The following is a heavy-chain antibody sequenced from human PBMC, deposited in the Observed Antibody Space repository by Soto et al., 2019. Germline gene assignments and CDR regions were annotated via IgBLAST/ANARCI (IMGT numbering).Heavy chain of an antibody. V-gene: IGHV2-5*02. D-gene: IGHD2-15*01. J-gene: IGHJ6*02. CDR3: AYLPCSGGSCYCVSFSGMDV. CDR2: IYWDDDK. CDR1: GFSLSTSGVG. Sequence: QITLKESGPTLVKPTQTLTLTCTFSGFSLSTSGVGVAWIRQPPGKALEWLALIYWDDDKRYRPSLESRLTITKDTSKNQVVLTMTNMDSVDTATYYCAYLPCSGGSCYCVSFSGMDVWGQGTTVTVSS.